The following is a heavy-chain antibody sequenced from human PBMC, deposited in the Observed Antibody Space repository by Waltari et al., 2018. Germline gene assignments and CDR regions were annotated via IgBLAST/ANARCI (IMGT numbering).Heavy chain of an antibody. D-gene: IGHD2-15*01. CDR3: ARMYCSGGSCSNYYFDY. CDR2: IIPVLATA. J-gene: IGHJ4*02. CDR1: GGTFSSYA. Sequence: QVQLVQSGAEVKKPGSSVKVSCKASGGTFSSYAISWVRQAPGQGLEWMGGIIPVLATANHAQKFQGRVTMNTDESTSTAYMELRSLRSEDTAVDYCARMYCSGGSCSNYYFDYWGQGTLVTVSS. V-gene: IGHV1-69*05.